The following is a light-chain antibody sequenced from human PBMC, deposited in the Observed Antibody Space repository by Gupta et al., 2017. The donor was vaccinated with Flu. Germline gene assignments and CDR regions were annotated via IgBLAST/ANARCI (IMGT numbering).Light chain of an antibody. Sequence: SATLSCRASQSVTSTYLAWYQQRPGQAPRLLIYDASTRATGIPDRFSGSGSGTDFTLTISRLESEDFGLYYCQQYGSSSGLTFGGGTKVEI. CDR3: QQYGSSSGLT. CDR1: QSVTSTY. J-gene: IGKJ4*01. CDR2: DAS. V-gene: IGKV3-20*01.